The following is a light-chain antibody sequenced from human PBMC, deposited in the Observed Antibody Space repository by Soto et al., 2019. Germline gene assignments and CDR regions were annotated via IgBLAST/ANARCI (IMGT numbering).Light chain of an antibody. CDR1: QSISNY. V-gene: IGKV1-39*01. CDR2: GAS. Sequence: DIQMTQSPSSLSASVGDRVTITCRASQSISNYLNWYQQKPGIAPKLLIYGASSLQSGVPSRVSGSGYGTDFTLTISSLQPEDFATYYRQQTYSTPRTFGGGTKVEIK. J-gene: IGKJ4*01. CDR3: QQTYSTPRT.